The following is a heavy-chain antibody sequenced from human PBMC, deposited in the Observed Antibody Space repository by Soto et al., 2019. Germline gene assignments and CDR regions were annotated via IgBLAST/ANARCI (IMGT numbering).Heavy chain of an antibody. CDR3: ARKYTSSSYWFDP. D-gene: IGHD6-6*01. CDR2: IYYSGST. J-gene: IGHJ5*02. V-gene: IGHV4-30-4*01. Sequence: PSETLSLTCTVSGGSISSGDYYWSWIRQPPGKGLEWIGYIYYSGSTYYNPSLKSRVTISVDTSENQFSLKLSSVTAADTAVYYCARKYTSSSYWFDPWGQGTLVTVSS. CDR1: GGSISSGDYY.